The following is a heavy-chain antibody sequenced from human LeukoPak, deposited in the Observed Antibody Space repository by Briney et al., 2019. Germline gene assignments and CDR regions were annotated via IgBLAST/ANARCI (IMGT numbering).Heavy chain of an antibody. D-gene: IGHD3-9*01. Sequence: PSETLSLTCTVSGGSISSYYWSWIRQPPGKGLEWIGYIYYSGSTNYNPSLKSRVTISVDTSKNQFSLKLSSVTAADTAVYYCARLRYFDWLRGGYLDYWGQGTLVTVSS. J-gene: IGHJ4*02. CDR1: GGSISSYY. CDR2: IYYSGST. CDR3: ARLRYFDWLRGGYLDY. V-gene: IGHV4-59*08.